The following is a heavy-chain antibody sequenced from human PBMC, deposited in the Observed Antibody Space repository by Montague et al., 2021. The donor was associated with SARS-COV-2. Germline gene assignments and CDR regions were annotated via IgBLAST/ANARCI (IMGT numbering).Heavy chain of an antibody. D-gene: IGHD4-11*01. V-gene: IGHV4-34*01. CDR2: INHSGST. CDR1: GGSFRNYY. J-gene: IGHJ6*02. Sequence: SETLSLTCAVYGGSFRNYYWSWIRQSPRKGLEWIGEINHSGSTNYNPSLKSRVTISVDTSKNQFSLELSSVTAADTAVYYCACGEITTRGLIYYYGMDVWGQGTTVTVSS. CDR3: ACGEITTRGLIYYYGMDV.